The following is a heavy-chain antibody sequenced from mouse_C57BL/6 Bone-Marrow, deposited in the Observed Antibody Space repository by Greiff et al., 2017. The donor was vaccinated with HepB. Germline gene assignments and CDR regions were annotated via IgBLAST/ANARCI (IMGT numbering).Heavy chain of an antibody. D-gene: IGHD1-1*01. CDR2: ISDGGSYT. CDR3: ARVADY. V-gene: IGHV5-4*03. J-gene: IGHJ4*01. CDR1: GFTFSSYA. Sequence: EVKLMESGGGLVKPGGSLKLSCAASGFTFSSYAMSWVRQTPEKRLEWVATISDGGSYTYYPDNVKGRFTISRDNAKNHLYLQMSHLKSEDTAMYYCARVADYWGQGTSVTVSS.